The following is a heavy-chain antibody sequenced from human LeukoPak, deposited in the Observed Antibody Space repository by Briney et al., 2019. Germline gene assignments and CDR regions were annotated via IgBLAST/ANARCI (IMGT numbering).Heavy chain of an antibody. V-gene: IGHV3-23*01. CDR2: ISGSGGST. J-gene: IGHJ4*02. CDR1: GFTFSSYG. D-gene: IGHD5-12*01. CDR3: AKDLASYYFDY. Sequence: GGTLRLSCAASGFTFSSYGMSWVHQAPGKGLEWVSAISGSGGSTYYADSVKGRFTISRDNSKNTLYLQMNSLRAEDTAVYYCAKDLASYYFDYWGQGTLVTVSS.